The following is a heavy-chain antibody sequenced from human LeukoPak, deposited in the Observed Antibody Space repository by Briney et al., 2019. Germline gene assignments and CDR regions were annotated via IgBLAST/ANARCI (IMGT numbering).Heavy chain of an antibody. CDR3: ARGRDDSSDYYYGSYDY. CDR1: GGTFSSYA. Sequence: GASVKVSCKASGGTFSSYAISWVRQAPGQGLEWMGGIIPIFSTANYAQKFQGRVTITADESTSTAYMELSSLRSEDTAVYYCARGRDDSSDYYYGSYDYWGQGTLVTVSS. CDR2: IIPIFSTA. J-gene: IGHJ4*02. V-gene: IGHV1-69*13. D-gene: IGHD3-22*01.